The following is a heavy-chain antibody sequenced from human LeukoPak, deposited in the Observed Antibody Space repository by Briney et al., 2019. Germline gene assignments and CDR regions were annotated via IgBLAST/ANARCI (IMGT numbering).Heavy chain of an antibody. V-gene: IGHV4-39*07. CDR1: GGSISSSSYY. D-gene: IGHD3-22*01. Sequence: SETLSLTCTVTGGSISSSSYYWGWIRQPPGKGLEWIGSIYYSGSTYYNPSLKSRVTISVDTSKNQFSLKLSSVTAADTAVYYCARKGVPLYYYDSSGYSFDYWGQGTLVTVSS. CDR3: ARKGVPLYYYDSSGYSFDY. CDR2: IYYSGST. J-gene: IGHJ4*02.